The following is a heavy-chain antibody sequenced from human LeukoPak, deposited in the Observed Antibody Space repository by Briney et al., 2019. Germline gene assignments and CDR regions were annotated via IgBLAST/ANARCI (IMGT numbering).Heavy chain of an antibody. CDR3: AKDPLQQLVPLGDY. D-gene: IGHD6-13*01. V-gene: IGHV3-23*01. Sequence: GGSLRLSCAASGFTFSSYAMSWVRQAPGKGLEWVSAISGSGGSTYYADSVKGRFTISRDNSKNTLYLQMNSLRAEDTAVYYCAKDPLQQLVPLGDYWGQGTLVTVSS. CDR2: ISGSGGST. J-gene: IGHJ4*02. CDR1: GFTFSSYA.